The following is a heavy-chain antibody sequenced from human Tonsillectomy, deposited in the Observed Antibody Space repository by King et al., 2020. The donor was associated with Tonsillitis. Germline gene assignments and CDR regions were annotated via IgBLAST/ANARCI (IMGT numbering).Heavy chain of an antibody. D-gene: IGHD3-16*01. CDR2: IRYDLSDE. J-gene: IGHJ3*01. CDR3: AKLGETSGHSVFDV. Sequence: VQLVESGGGVVQPGGALRLSCAASGFIFSNYGMHWVRQAPGKGLVWVAFIRYDLSDEYYTDAVRGRFIISRDNSKDILYLQMNNLRVEDTAFYYCAKLGETSGHSVFDVWGQGTMVTVSS. CDR1: GFIFSNYG. V-gene: IGHV3-30*02.